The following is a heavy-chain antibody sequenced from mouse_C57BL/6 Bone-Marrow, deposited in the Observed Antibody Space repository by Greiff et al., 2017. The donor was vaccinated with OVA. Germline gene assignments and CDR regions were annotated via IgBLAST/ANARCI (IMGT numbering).Heavy chain of an antibody. CDR2: IYPRSGNT. CDR1: GYTFTSYG. CDR3: ARWWLLRRAWFAY. D-gene: IGHD2-3*01. V-gene: IGHV1-81*01. J-gene: IGHJ3*01. Sequence: VKLQQSGAELARPGASVKLSCKASGYTFTSYGISWVKQRTGQGLEWIGEIYPRSGNTYYNEKFKGKATLTADKSSSTAYMELRSLTSEDSAVYFCARWWLLRRAWFAYWGQGTLVTVSA.